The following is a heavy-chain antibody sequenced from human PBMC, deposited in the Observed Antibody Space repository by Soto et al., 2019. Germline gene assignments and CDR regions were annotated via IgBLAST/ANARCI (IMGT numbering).Heavy chain of an antibody. CDR1: GGSISRVGYY. CDR2: MLYSGST. V-gene: IGHV4-31*03. D-gene: IGHD6-6*01. J-gene: IGHJ4*01. Sequence: QVHLPESGRGLVKPSQNLSLTCSVSGGSISRVGYYWNWISQHPGKGLEWNVYMLYSGSTYYNPPLQSRDTTAKGTSNHQYSLKLSSGAAADTALYHRGGGPLRAGSLAVRRGLDHWGQGIQVTV. CDR3: GGGPLRAGSLAVRRGLDH.